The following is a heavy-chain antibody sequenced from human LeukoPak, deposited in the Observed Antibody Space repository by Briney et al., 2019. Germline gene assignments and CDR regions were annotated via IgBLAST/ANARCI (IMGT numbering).Heavy chain of an antibody. CDR1: GFTFSSYG. CDR3: ARAPIRSHYDILTGYSDSDAFDI. D-gene: IGHD3-9*01. CDR2: IWYDGSNK. V-gene: IGHV3-33*01. Sequence: GRSLRLSCAASGFTFSSYGMHWVRQAPGKGLEWVAVIWYDGSNKYYADSVKGRFTISRDNSKNTLYLQMNSLRAEDTAVYYCARAPIRSHYDILTGYSDSDAFDIWGQGTMVTVSS. J-gene: IGHJ3*02.